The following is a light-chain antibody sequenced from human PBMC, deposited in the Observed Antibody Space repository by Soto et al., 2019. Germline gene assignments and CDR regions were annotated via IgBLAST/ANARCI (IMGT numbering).Light chain of an antibody. Sequence: DIPMTQSPSTLSASVGDRVTITCRASQSITDWLAWYQQKPGKAPKFLIYKASNLEGGVPSRFSGSGSGTEFTLTISSVQPDDFATYYCQYWDDYSWTFGQGTKVEIE. CDR1: QSITDW. J-gene: IGKJ1*01. CDR3: QYWDDYSWT. CDR2: KAS. V-gene: IGKV1-5*03.